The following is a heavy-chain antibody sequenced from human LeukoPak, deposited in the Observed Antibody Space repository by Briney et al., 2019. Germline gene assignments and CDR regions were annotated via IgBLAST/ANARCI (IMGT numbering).Heavy chain of an antibody. CDR1: GFTFSSYG. CDR2: ISSNGGST. V-gene: IGHV3-64*01. J-gene: IGHJ3*02. Sequence: GGSLRLSCAASGFTFSSYGMSWVRQAPGKGLEYVSAISSNGGSTYYANSVKGRFTISRDNSKNTLYLQMGSLRAEDMAVYYCAREGRIVGATRGDAFDIWGQGTMVTVSS. D-gene: IGHD1-26*01. CDR3: AREGRIVGATRGDAFDI.